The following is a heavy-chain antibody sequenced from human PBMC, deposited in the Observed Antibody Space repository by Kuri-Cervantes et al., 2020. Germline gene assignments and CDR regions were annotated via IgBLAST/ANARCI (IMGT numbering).Heavy chain of an antibody. D-gene: IGHD5-12*01. V-gene: IGHV3-30-3*01. CDR1: GFTFSSYA. Sequence: GESLKISCAASGFTFSSYAMHWVRRAPGKGLEWVAVISYDGSNKYYADSVKGRFTISRDNAKNSLYLQMNSLRAEDTAVYYCARRYGGTVGFDYWGQGTLVTVSS. CDR2: ISYDGSNK. J-gene: IGHJ4*02. CDR3: ARRYGGTVGFDY.